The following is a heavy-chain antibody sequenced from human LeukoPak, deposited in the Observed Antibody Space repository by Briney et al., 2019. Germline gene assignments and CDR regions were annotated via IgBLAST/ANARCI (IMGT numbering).Heavy chain of an antibody. CDR2: ISRSGSTK. CDR3: ASELPYYYLWAFDI. CDR1: GFTFSDYN. J-gene: IGHJ3*02. D-gene: IGHD3-3*01. Sequence: PGGSLRLSCAASGFTFSDYNMRWIRQAPGKGLEWVSSISRSGSTKYYADSVKGRFTISRDNAKNSLFLQMNSLRAEDTAVYYCASELPYYYLWAFDIWGQGTMVTVSS. V-gene: IGHV3-11*01.